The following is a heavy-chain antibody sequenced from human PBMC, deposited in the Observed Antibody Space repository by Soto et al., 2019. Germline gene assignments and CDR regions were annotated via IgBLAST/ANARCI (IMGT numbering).Heavy chain of an antibody. D-gene: IGHD4-4*01. V-gene: IGHV1-3*01. J-gene: IGHJ5*02. Sequence: GASVKVSCKASGYTFTSYAMHWVRQVPGQRLEWMGWINAGNGNTKYSQKFQGRVTITRDTSASTAYMELSSLRSEDTAVYYCARERVTVTTSVPWFDPWGQGTLVTVSS. CDR1: GYTFTSYA. CDR2: INAGNGNT. CDR3: ARERVTVTTSVPWFDP.